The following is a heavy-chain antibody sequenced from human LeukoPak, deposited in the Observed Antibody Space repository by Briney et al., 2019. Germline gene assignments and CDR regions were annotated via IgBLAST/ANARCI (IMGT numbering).Heavy chain of an antibody. CDR2: IYPGDSDT. D-gene: IGHD3-22*01. CDR3: ARTKTTHDSSGYTQDAFDI. J-gene: IGHJ3*02. V-gene: IGHV5-51*01. Sequence: KIGESLKISCKGSGYSFTSYWIGWVRQMPGKGLEWMGIIYPGDSDTRYSPSLQGQVTISADKSISTAYLQWSSLKASDTAMYYCARTKTTHDSSGYTQDAFDIWGQGTMVTVSS. CDR1: GYSFTSYW.